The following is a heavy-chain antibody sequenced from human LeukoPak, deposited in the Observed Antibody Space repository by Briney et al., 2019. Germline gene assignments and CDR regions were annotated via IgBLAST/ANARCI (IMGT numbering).Heavy chain of an antibody. CDR2: IKEDGSGK. Sequence: GRPPRLSCAASGFTFSKYWMNWVRQAPGRGLEWVANIKEDGSGKIYVDSVKGRFTISRDNSKNSLYLKINNLRAEDTAVYYCTRNRGTDYWGQGTLVTVSS. J-gene: IGHJ4*02. CDR3: TRNRGTDY. CDR1: GFTFSKYW. V-gene: IGHV3-7*01. D-gene: IGHD1-1*01.